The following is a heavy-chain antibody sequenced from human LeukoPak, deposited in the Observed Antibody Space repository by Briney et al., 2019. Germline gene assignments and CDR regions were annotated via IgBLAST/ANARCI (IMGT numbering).Heavy chain of an antibody. CDR3: ARQDPYYDILTGYFGDAFDT. CDR1: GGSISSYY. D-gene: IGHD3-9*01. V-gene: IGHV4-59*08. Sequence: KPSETLSLTCTVSGGSISSYYWSWIRQPPGKGLEWIGYIYYSGSTNYNPSLKSRVTISVGTSKNQFSLKLSSVTAADTAVYYCARQDPYYDILTGYFGDAFDTWGQGTMVTVSS. CDR2: IYYSGST. J-gene: IGHJ3*02.